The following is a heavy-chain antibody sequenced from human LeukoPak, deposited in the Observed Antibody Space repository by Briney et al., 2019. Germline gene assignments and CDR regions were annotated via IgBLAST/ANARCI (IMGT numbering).Heavy chain of an antibody. CDR2: ISYDGSNK. J-gene: IGHJ4*02. V-gene: IGHV3-30*04. CDR1: GFTFSSYA. Sequence: GGSLRLSCAASGFTFSSYAMHWVRQAPGKGLEWVAVISYDGSNKYYADSVKGRFTISRDNSKNTLYLQMNSLRAEDTAVYYCARGGGDYDYWGQGTLVTVSS. D-gene: IGHD4-17*01. CDR3: ARGGGDYDY.